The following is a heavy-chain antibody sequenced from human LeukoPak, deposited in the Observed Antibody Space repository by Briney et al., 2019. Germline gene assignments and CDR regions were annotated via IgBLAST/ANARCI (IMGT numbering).Heavy chain of an antibody. CDR1: GYTFTGYY. CDR3: ARVLAAGSSYYYGMDV. J-gene: IGHJ6*02. D-gene: IGHD6-13*01. CDR2: INPNSGGT. V-gene: IGHV1-2*06. Sequence: ASVKVSCKASGYTFTGYYMHWVRQAPGQGLERMGRINPNSGGTNYAQKFQGRVTMTRDTSISTAYMELSRLRSDDTAVYYCARVLAAGSSYYYGMDVWGQGTTVTVSS.